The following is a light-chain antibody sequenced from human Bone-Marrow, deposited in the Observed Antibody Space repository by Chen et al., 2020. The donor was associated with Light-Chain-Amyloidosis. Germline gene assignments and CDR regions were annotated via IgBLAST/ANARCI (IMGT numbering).Light chain of an antibody. J-gene: IGLJ2*01. V-gene: IGLV3-25*03. Sequence: SYDLTQPPSVSVSPRQTARSPCSGDDLPTKYAYWYQQKPGQAPVLVIHRDTERPSGISERFSGSSSGTTATLTISGVKAEDEADYHCQSADSSGTYEVIFGGGTKLTVL. CDR1: DLPTKY. CDR3: QSADSSGTYEVI. CDR2: RDT.